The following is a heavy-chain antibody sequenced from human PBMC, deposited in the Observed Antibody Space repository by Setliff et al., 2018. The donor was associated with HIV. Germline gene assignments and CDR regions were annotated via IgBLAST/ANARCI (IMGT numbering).Heavy chain of an antibody. V-gene: IGHV4-61*08. CDR3: ASTYYYDSLHFHH. CDR2: IYYSGST. Sequence: SETLSLTCTVSGGSINSGGYYWNWIRQHPGKGLEWIGYIYYSGSTNYNPSLKSRVTMSVDTSKNQFSLKLSSVTAADTAVYYCASTYYYDSLHFHHWGQGTLVTVSS. D-gene: IGHD3-22*01. CDR1: GGSINSGGYY. J-gene: IGHJ1*01.